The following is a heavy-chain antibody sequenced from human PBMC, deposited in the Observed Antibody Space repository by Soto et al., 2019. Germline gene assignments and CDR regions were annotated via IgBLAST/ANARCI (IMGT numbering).Heavy chain of an antibody. CDR1: GDSVTSGSIY. Sequence: QVQLQESGPGLEKPSETLSLTCTVSGDSVTSGSIYWSWIRQPPGKGLEWIGYVHYTGSTNYNPSLKSRVAISVDTSKNHFSLTLSSVTAADTAVYYCARDRGNFGVVLADFYQYGMDVWGQGTTVTVSS. CDR2: VHYTGST. CDR3: ARDRGNFGVVLADFYQYGMDV. D-gene: IGHD3-3*01. V-gene: IGHV4-61*03. J-gene: IGHJ6*02.